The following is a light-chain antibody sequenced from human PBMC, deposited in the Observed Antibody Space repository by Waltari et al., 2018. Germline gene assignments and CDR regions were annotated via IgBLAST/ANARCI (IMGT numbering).Light chain of an antibody. J-gene: IGKJ2*02. CDR1: QSISSY. CDR3: QQSYSAPRT. Sequence: DIQMTQSPSSLSASVGDRVTITCRASQSISSYLNWYQQKPGKAPKLLIYAASSLQRRVPSRFSGSVSGTDFTFTINSLHPEDFATYYCQQSYSAPRTFGQGTKLEIK. V-gene: IGKV1-39*01. CDR2: AAS.